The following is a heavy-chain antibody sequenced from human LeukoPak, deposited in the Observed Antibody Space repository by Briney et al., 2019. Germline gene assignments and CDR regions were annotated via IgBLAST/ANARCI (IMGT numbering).Heavy chain of an antibody. D-gene: IGHD6-13*01. Sequence: ASVKVSCKASGYTFTSYAMNWVRQAPGQGLEWMGWINPNSGGTNYAQKFQGRVTMTRDTSISTAYMELSRLRSDDPAVYYCARGYAGSSWCFDYWGQGTLVTVSS. CDR1: GYTFTSYA. V-gene: IGHV1-2*02. J-gene: IGHJ4*02. CDR2: INPNSGGT. CDR3: ARGYAGSSWCFDY.